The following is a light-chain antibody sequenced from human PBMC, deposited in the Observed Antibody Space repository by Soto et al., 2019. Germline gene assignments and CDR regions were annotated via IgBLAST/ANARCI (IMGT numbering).Light chain of an antibody. CDR3: QQRSNWPLT. CDR1: QSVSSY. Sequence: IVLTQSPATLSLSPGERATLSCRASQSVSSYLAWYQQKPGQAPRLLIYDASNRATGIPARFSGSGSGTDFTLTISSLEPQEFAVYYCQQRSNWPLTFGGGTKV. CDR2: DAS. V-gene: IGKV3-11*01. J-gene: IGKJ4*01.